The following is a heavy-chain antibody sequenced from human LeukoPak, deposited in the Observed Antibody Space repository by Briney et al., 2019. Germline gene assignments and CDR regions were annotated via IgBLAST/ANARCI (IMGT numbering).Heavy chain of an antibody. CDR2: ISWNSGSI. CDR3: ARGGMTAAAGYYYYYGMDV. Sequence: GGSLRLSCAASGFTFDDYAMHWVRQAPGKGLEWVSGISWNSGSIGYADSVKGRFTISRDNAKNSLYLQMNSLRAEDTAVYYCARGGMTAAAGYYYYYGMDVWGQGTTVTVSS. CDR1: GFTFDDYA. V-gene: IGHV3-9*01. D-gene: IGHD6-13*01. J-gene: IGHJ6*02.